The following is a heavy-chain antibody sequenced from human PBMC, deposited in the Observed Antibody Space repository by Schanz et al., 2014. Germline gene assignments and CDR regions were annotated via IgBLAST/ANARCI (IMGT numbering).Heavy chain of an antibody. CDR3: SRFVHFSSLPKRLQF. J-gene: IGHJ1*01. V-gene: IGHV3-48*01. CDR1: GFDFNSYS. D-gene: IGHD6-25*01. CDR2: IATSSSTR. Sequence: EVRLVESGGGLVQPGGSLRLSCEASGFDFNSYSMNWVRQVPGKGLEWLSYIATSSSTRHYADSVKGRVTISRDNAKISVSLPLSFLSVDDTAVSYCSRFVHFSSLPKRLQFWGWGTLVIVSS.